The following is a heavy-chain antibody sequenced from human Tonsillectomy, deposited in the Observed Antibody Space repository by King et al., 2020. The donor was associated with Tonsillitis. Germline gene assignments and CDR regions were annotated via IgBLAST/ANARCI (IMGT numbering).Heavy chain of an antibody. J-gene: IGHJ4*02. CDR1: GFTFSTYW. Sequence: VQLVESGGGLVQPGGSLRLSCAASGFTFSTYWMHWVRQAPGKGLVWVSRINGDGSSTDYADSVRGRVTVSSDNAKNTLYLQMNSLRAEDTAVYYCARDSGYSYDYWGQGTLVTVSS. CDR2: INGDGSST. D-gene: IGHD5-18*01. V-gene: IGHV3-74*01. CDR3: ARDSGYSYDY.